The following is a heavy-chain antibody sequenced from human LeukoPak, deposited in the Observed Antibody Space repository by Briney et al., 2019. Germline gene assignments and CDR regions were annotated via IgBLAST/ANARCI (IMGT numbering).Heavy chain of an antibody. D-gene: IGHD1-26*01. CDR1: GYSFTSYW. Sequence: RGESLNISGQGSGYSFTSYWIGWVRQLHGKGLEWSGIIYLVESDARYSPSFQGQVNSSAAESISTAYRQWSSMKASDTAMFYCARRAFHYYGMDVWGQGTTVT. CDR3: ARRAFHYYGMDV. CDR2: IYLVESDA. V-gene: IGHV5-51*01. J-gene: IGHJ6*02.